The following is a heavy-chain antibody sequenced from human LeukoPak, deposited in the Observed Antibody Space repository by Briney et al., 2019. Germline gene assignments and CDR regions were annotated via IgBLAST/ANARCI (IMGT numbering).Heavy chain of an antibody. V-gene: IGHV3-20*04. D-gene: IGHD6-13*01. Sequence: RPGGSLRLSCAASGFTFDDYGMSWVRQAPGKGLEWISGVNWNGGSTGYADSVKGRFTISRDNSKNTLYLQMNSLRAEDTAVYYCATSTRPNIAAAGTWHYGMDVWGQGTTVTVSS. CDR3: ATSTRPNIAAAGTWHYGMDV. CDR1: GFTFDDYG. J-gene: IGHJ6*02. CDR2: VNWNGGST.